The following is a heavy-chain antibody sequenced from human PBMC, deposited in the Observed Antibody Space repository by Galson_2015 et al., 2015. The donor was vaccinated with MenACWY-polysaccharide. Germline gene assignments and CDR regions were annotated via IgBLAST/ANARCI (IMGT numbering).Heavy chain of an antibody. J-gene: IGHJ4*02. CDR1: GFTVSSNY. CDR3: ARDTTLDY. D-gene: IGHD1-26*01. Sequence: SLRFSCAASGFTVSSNYMSWVRQAPGKGLEWVSVISSGSDTYYADSVKGRFTISRDNSKNTLYLQMNSLRPEDTAVYYCARDTTLDYWGQGTLVTVSS. V-gene: IGHV3-66*02. CDR2: ISSGSDT.